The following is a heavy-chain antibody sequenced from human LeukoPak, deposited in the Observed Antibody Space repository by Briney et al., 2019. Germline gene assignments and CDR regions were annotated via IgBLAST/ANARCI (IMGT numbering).Heavy chain of an antibody. CDR1: GGSISSYY. J-gene: IGHJ5*02. D-gene: IGHD3-3*01. V-gene: IGHV4-59*01. CDR3: ARGGGITIFGVVIDDWFDP. Sequence: SETLSLTCSVSGGSISSYYRSWIRQPPGKGLEWIGYIYYSGSTNYNPSLKSRVTISVDTSKNQFSPKLSSVTAADTAVYYCARGGGITIFGVVIDDWFDPWGQGTLVTVSS. CDR2: IYYSGST.